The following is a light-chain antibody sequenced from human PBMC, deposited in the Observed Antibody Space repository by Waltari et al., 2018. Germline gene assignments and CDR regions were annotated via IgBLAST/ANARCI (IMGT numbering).Light chain of an antibody. CDR1: QSVSRY. J-gene: IGKJ2*01. CDR3: QQSDGIPFT. V-gene: IGKV1-39*01. Sequence: DIKMTQSPSSLSASVGDTVTITCRASQSVSRYLNWYQQRPGEDPKLLIYLASNLEGGVPSRFSGSGSGTDFTLTINRLQPEDFATYYCQQSDGIPFTFGLGTKLEVK. CDR2: LAS.